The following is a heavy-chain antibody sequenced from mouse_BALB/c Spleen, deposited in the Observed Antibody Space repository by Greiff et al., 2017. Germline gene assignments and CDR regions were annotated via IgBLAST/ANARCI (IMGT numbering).Heavy chain of an antibody. D-gene: IGHD1-1*01. J-gene: IGHJ4*01. Sequence: VKLVESGPGLVAPSQSLSITCTVSGFSLTSYGVHWVRQPPGKGLEWLGVIWAGGSTNYNSALMSRLSISKDNSKSQVFLKMNSLQTDDTAMYYCARETTTVPYAMDYWGQGTSVTVSS. CDR3: ARETTTVPYAMDY. CDR1: GFSLTSYG. V-gene: IGHV2-9*02. CDR2: IWAGGST.